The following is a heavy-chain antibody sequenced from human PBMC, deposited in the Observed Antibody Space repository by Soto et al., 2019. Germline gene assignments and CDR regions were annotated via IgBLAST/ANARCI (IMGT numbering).Heavy chain of an antibody. CDR1: GLTFTCYA. CDR2: ISGIGGIT. CDR3: AKGSTDTGGYYYYSMDV. J-gene: IGHJ6*02. Sequence: GSLRLSCVACGLTFTCYAVGWVSQAPWKGWDWVSAISGIGGITYSADSVKGRFTISRDNSKHILYMQMNSLRAEDTAVYYCAKGSTDTGGYYYYSMDVWGRGTALTVSS. V-gene: IGHV3-23*01. D-gene: IGHD2-15*01.